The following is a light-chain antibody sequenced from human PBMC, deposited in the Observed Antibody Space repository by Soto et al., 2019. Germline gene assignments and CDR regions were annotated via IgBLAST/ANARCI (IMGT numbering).Light chain of an antibody. J-gene: IGKJ1*01. CDR1: QRIRW. CDR2: EAS. CDR3: QQYNIFPWT. V-gene: IGKV1-5*03. Sequence: DIQMTQSPSTLSASIGDRVTITCRASQRIRWVAWYQQKPGKAPYLVIHEASSLGSGVPSRFSGSGSGTEFTLTISGLQPDHSGTYYCQQYNIFPWTFGQGTKVDIK.